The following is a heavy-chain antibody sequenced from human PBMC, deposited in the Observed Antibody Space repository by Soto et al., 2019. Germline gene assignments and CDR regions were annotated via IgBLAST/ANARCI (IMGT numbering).Heavy chain of an antibody. CDR2: INSDGTYI. CDR1: GFTFSSYW. J-gene: IGHJ4*02. V-gene: IGHV3-74*01. Sequence: EVQLVESGGGLVQPGGSLRLSCAASGFTFSSYWMHWVRQAPGKGLVWVSRINSDGTYINYADSVKGRFTTSRDNAKNMLYLQMNSLRAEDTALYYCVTGWSEYWGQGTLVTVSS. CDR3: VTGWSEY. D-gene: IGHD2-15*01.